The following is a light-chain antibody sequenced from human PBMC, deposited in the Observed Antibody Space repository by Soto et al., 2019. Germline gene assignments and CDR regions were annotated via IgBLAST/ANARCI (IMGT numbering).Light chain of an antibody. CDR3: ASYNGSLFAFV. CDR2: ENS. J-gene: IGLJ1*01. CDR1: STDIGTYGY. V-gene: IGLV2-8*01. Sequence: QSALTQPPSASGSLGQSVTISCTGTSTDIGTYGYAYWYQQHPGGAPKLLMLENSKRPLGVPDRFSGSKSGTTASLIITGLRPDDEAEYYCASYNGSLFAFVFGGGTKVTVL.